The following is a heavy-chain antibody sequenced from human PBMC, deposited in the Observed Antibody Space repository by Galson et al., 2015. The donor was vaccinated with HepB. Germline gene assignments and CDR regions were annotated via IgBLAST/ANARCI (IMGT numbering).Heavy chain of an antibody. J-gene: IGHJ6*02. V-gene: IGHV3-66*02. Sequence: SLRLSCAASGFTVSGMYLSWVRQAPGKGLEWVSVIYVDGNTYYTDSVKGRFTISIDNSKNTLFLQMNSLRAEDTAMYYCAKDQGDGYVNYYYYYGMDVWGQGTTVTVSS. CDR1: GFTVSGMY. D-gene: IGHD5-18*01. CDR2: IYVDGNT. CDR3: AKDQGDGYVNYYYYYGMDV.